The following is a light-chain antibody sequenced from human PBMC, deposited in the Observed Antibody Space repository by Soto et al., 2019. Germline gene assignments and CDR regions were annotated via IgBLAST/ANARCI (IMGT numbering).Light chain of an antibody. V-gene: IGKV3-20*01. CDR2: GTS. CDR3: HQYGGSPTWT. Sequence: EIVLTQSPGTLSLSPGERATLSCRASQTVSSSYVAWYQQKPGQAPRLLMYGTSTSGSGTDFSLTISRLEPEDFAVYYCHQYGGSPTWTFGQGTKVENK. CDR1: QTVSSSY. J-gene: IGKJ1*01.